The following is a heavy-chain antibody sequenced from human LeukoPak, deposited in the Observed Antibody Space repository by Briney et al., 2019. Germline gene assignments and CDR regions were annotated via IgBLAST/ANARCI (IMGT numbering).Heavy chain of an antibody. CDR2: INSGGSTV. D-gene: IGHD1-1*01. Sequence: GGSLRLSCAASGFTFISYEMNWVRQAPGKGLEWVSYINSGGSTVYYADSVKGRFTISRDNAKNSLYLQMNSLRAEDTAVNYCARGLGRAYHYYCMDVWGKGTMVTVS. J-gene: IGHJ6*03. CDR3: ARGLGRAYHYYCMDV. CDR1: GFTFISYE. V-gene: IGHV3-48*03.